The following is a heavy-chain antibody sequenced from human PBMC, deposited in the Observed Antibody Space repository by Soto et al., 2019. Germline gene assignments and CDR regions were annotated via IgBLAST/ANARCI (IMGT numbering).Heavy chain of an antibody. D-gene: IGHD5-18*01. Sequence: SETLSLTCTVSGGSISSYYWSWIRQPPGKGLEWIGYIYYSGSTNYNPSLKSRVTMPVDTSKNQFSLKLSSVTAADTAVYYCARRDTATDFDYWGQGTLVTVSS. CDR1: GGSISSYY. J-gene: IGHJ4*02. CDR2: IYYSGST. CDR3: ARRDTATDFDY. V-gene: IGHV4-59*08.